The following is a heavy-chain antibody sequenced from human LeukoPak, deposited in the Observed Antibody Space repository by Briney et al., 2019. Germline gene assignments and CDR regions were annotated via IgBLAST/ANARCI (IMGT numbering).Heavy chain of an antibody. CDR2: IGIRGDT. J-gene: IGHJ4*02. Sequence: GGSLRLSCAASGFTFTNYDMHWVRQATGKGLEWVSAIGIRGDTYYSGSVKGRFTISRENAENSLYLQMNSLRVEDTAVYYCAKSGGDHERWLHLDSWGQGTLVTVSS. CDR3: AKSGGDHERWLHLDS. V-gene: IGHV3-13*01. D-gene: IGHD5-24*01. CDR1: GFTFTNYD.